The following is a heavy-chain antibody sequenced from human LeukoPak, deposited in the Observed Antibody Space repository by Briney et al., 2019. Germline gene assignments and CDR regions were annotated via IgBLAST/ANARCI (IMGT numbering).Heavy chain of an antibody. CDR2: ISSRSDII. V-gene: IGHV3-48*02. D-gene: IGHD5-18*01. Sequence: GGSLRLSCAASEFTFSSYSMNWVRQAPGKGLEWVSYISSRSDIIYYADSVKGRFTISRDNAKNSLYVEMNSLRDEDTAVYYCARDRGYNSYWGQGTLITVSS. J-gene: IGHJ4*02. CDR3: ARDRGYNSY. CDR1: EFTFSSYS.